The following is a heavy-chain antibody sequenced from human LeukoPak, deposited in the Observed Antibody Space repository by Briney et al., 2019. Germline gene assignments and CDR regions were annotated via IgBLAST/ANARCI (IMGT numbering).Heavy chain of an antibody. CDR2: IYPGDSDT. D-gene: IGHD6-19*01. CDR1: GYSFTSYW. V-gene: IGHV5-51*01. Sequence: GESLKISCKGSGYSFTSYWIGWVRQMPGKGLEWMGIIYPGDSDTRYSPSFQGQVTISADKSISTAYLQWSSLEASDTAMYYCARPNSSGWRSTSYFDYWGQGTLVTVSS. CDR3: ARPNSSGWRSTSYFDY. J-gene: IGHJ4*02.